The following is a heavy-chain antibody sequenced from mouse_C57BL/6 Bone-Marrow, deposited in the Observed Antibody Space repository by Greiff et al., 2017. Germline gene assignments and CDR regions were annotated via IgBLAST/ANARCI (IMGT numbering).Heavy chain of an antibody. V-gene: IGHV14-4*01. J-gene: IGHJ3*01. D-gene: IGHD3-1*01. CDR2: IDPENGDT. Sequence: EVKLVESGAELVRPGASVKLSCTASGFNIKDDYMHWVKQRPEQGLEWIGWIDPENGDTEYASKFQGKATITADTSSNTAYLQLSSLTSEDTAVXYCTSVSWFAYWGQGTLVTVSA. CDR1: GFNIKDDY. CDR3: TSVSWFAY.